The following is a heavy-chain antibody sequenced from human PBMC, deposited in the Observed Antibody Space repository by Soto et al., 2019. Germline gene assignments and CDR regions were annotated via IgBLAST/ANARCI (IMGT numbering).Heavy chain of an antibody. CDR2: TYYRSKWYN. V-gene: IGHV6-1*01. J-gene: IGHJ3*02. CDR3: ARSGIAVAWDAFDI. D-gene: IGHD6-19*01. Sequence: PSRGLEWLGRTYYRSKWYNDYAVSVKSRITINPDTSKNQFSLQLNSVTPEDTAVYYCARSGIAVAWDAFDIWGQGTMVTVSS.